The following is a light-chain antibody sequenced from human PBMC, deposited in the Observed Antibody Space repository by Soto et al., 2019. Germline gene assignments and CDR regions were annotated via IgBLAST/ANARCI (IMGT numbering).Light chain of an antibody. J-gene: IGKJ2*01. Sequence: EIVVTRSPGTLSLSPGERATLSCRASQSVSSSYLAWYQQKPGQAPTLLIYGASTGATGIPDRFSGSGSGTDFTLTISRLEPEDFAVYYCQQYGSSPLYTFGQGTK. V-gene: IGKV3-20*01. CDR3: QQYGSSPLYT. CDR2: GAS. CDR1: QSVSSSY.